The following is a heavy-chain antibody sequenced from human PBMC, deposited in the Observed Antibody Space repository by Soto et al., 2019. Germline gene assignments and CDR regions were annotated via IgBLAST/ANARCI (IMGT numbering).Heavy chain of an antibody. J-gene: IGHJ4*02. D-gene: IGHD4-17*01. CDR3: ASGDYVGFDY. Sequence: QVQLVESGGGVVQPGRSLRLSCAASGFTFSSHGMHWVRQAPGKGLEWVAVISYDGSNKYYADSVKGRFTISRDNSKNTLYLQMNSLRAEDTAVYYCASGDYVGFDYWGQGTLVTVSS. CDR2: ISYDGSNK. CDR1: GFTFSSHG. V-gene: IGHV3-30*03.